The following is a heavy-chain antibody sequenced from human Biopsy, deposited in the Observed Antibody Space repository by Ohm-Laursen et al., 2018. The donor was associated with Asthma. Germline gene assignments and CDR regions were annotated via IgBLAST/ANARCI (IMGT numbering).Heavy chain of an antibody. D-gene: IGHD5-12*01. J-gene: IGHJ6*02. CDR3: ARGYSGSDRIVYYYSGLEV. V-gene: IGHV1-69*13. CDR2: LIPVLGTP. CDR1: GDSFSNYA. Sequence: SVEVSCKASGDSFSNYAISWVRQAPGQGLEWVGGLIPVLGTPDHAQMFEGRVTITADESTSTAYMELSSLSSEDTAVYYCARGYSGSDRIVYYYSGLEVWGQGTTVTVSS.